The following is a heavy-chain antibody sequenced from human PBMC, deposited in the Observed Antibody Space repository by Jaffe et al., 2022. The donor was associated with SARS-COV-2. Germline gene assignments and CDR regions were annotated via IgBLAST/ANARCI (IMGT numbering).Heavy chain of an antibody. Sequence: QVQLVQSGSELKKPGASVKVSCKASGYTFTSYAMNWVRQAPGQGLEWMGWINTNTGNPTYVQGFTGRYVFSLDTSVSTAYLQISSLKAEDIAVYYCARGPRDGRPNWFDPWGQGTLVTVSS. CDR2: INTNTGNP. CDR1: GYTFTSYA. J-gene: IGHJ5*02. V-gene: IGHV7-4-1*02. D-gene: IGHD4-17*01. CDR3: ARGPRDGRPNWFDP.